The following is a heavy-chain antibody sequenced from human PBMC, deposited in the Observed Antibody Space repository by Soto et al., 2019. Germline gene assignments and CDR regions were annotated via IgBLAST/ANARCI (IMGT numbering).Heavy chain of an antibody. V-gene: IGHV3-33*01. Sequence: GGSLRLSCAASGFTFSSYGMHWVRQAPGKGLEWVAVIWYDGSNKYYADSVKGRFTISRDNSKNTLYLQMNSLRAEDTAVYYCARDSYIVVVPAAIPPDYYYGMDVWGQGTTVTVSS. J-gene: IGHJ6*02. CDR1: GFTFSSYG. D-gene: IGHD2-2*02. CDR2: IWYDGSNK. CDR3: ARDSYIVVVPAAIPPDYYYGMDV.